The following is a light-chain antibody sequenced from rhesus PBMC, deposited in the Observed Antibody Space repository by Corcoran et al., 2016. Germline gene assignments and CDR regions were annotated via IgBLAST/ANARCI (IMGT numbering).Light chain of an antibody. J-gene: IGKJ4*01. V-gene: IGKV1-25*01. CDR3: QQYNNLVT. CDR1: QDINTY. CDR2: YAT. Sequence: DIQMTQSPSSVSASVVDRVTITCRANQDINTYLAWYQQKPGKAPKLLIYYATTLQGGVPSRFRGSGSETEFTLTISSLQPEDFATYYCQQYNNLVTFGGGTKVGIK.